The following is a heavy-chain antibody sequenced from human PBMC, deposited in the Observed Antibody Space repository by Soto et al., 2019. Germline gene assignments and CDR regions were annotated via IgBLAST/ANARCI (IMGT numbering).Heavy chain of an antibody. CDR1: GFTFSSYS. D-gene: IGHD3-3*01. V-gene: IGHV3-48*02. Sequence: GGSLRLSCAASGFTFSSYSMNWVRQAPGKGLEWVSYISSSSSTIYYADSVKGRFTISRDTAKNSLYLQMNSLRDEDTAVYYCASLYYGVWSCCFGYVDYWGQGTLVTVSS. J-gene: IGHJ4*02. CDR3: ASLYYGVWSCCFGYVDY. CDR2: ISSSSSTI.